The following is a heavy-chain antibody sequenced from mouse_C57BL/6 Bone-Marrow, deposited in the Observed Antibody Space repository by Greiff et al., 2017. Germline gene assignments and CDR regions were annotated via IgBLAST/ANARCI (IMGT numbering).Heavy chain of an antibody. D-gene: IGHD2-4*01. CDR1: GYTFTDYY. J-gene: IGHJ4*01. V-gene: IGHV1-26*01. CDR2: INPNNGGT. Sequence: VQLQQSGPELVKPGASVKISCKASGYTFTDYYMNWVKQSHGKSLEWIGDINPNNGGTSYNQKFKGKATLTVDKSSSTAYMQLSSLTSEDSAVYYCARSGDYGDYYAMDYWGQGTSVTVSS. CDR3: ARSGDYGDYYAMDY.